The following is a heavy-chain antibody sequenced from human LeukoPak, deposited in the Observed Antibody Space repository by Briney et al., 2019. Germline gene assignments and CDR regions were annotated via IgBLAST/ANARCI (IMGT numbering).Heavy chain of an antibody. CDR2: IIPIFGTA. CDR1: GGTFSSYA. Sequence: VKVSCKASGGTFSSYAISWVRQAPGQGLEWMGWIIPIFGTANYAQKFQGRVTITTDESTSTAYMELSSLRSEDTAVYYCAGETATIRGPPVVDVWGIGTTVTVSS. V-gene: IGHV1-69*05. J-gene: IGHJ6*04. D-gene: IGHD5-24*01. CDR3: AGETATIRGPPVVDV.